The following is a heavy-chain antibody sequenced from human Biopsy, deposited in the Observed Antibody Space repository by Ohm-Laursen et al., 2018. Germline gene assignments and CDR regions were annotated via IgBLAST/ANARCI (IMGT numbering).Heavy chain of an antibody. D-gene: IGHD5-24*01. CDR3: ARAGVGSDGTDSYYYGMDV. J-gene: IGHJ6*02. V-gene: IGHV1-46*01. Sequence: GASVKVSCKASGNTFATYHIHWVRQAPGQGLEWMGVISPSGATTSFSQKFQGRITMTRVTSTGTVYMDLNSLGSEDTAVYYFARAGVGSDGTDSYYYGMDVWGPGTTVTVSS. CDR1: GNTFATYH. CDR2: ISPSGATT.